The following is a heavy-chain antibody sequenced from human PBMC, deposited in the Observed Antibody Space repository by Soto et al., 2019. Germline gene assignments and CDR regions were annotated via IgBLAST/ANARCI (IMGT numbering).Heavy chain of an antibody. CDR2: IWYDGSNK. J-gene: IGHJ4*02. CDR1: GFTFSSYG. D-gene: IGHD2-2*01. CDR3: ARDALVVPAAPGDY. V-gene: IGHV3-33*01. Sequence: GGPLRLSCAASGFTFSSYGMHWVRQAPGKGLEWVAVIWYDGSNKYYADSVKGRFTISRDNSKNTLYLQMNSLRAEDTAVYYCARDALVVPAAPGDYWGQGTLVTVSS.